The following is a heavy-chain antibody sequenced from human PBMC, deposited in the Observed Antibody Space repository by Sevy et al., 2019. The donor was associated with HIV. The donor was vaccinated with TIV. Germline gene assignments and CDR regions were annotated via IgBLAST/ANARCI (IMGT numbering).Heavy chain of an antibody. CDR3: ARDRVPYSSSGEFDY. Sequence: ASVKVSCKASGYTFSNYGINWVRQAPGHGLEWMGWISSYNGNTNYAQKFQGRVTMTIDTPTSTGYMELRSLRSDDTAMYYSARDRVPYSSSGEFDYWGQGTLVTVSS. D-gene: IGHD6-25*01. CDR1: GYTFSNYG. J-gene: IGHJ4*02. V-gene: IGHV1-18*01. CDR2: ISSYNGNT.